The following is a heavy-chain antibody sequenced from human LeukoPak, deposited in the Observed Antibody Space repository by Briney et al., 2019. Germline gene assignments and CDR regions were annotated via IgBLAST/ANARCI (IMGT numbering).Heavy chain of an antibody. CDR2: IYYSGST. CDR1: GGSISSYY. V-gene: IGHV4-39*01. D-gene: IGHD3-10*01. CDR3: ARQGTGWFGELSPLAFDI. Sequence: SETLSLTCTVSGGSISSYYWGWIRQPPGKGLEWIGSIYYSGSTYYNPSLKSRVTISVDTSKNQFSLKLSSVTAADTAVYYCARQGTGWFGELSPLAFDIWGQGTMVTVSS. J-gene: IGHJ3*02.